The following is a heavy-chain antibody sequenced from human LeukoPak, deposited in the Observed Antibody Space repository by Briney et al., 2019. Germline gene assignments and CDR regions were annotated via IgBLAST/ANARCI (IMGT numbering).Heavy chain of an antibody. D-gene: IGHD3-16*01. V-gene: IGHV4-59*01. CDR2: IYYTTNT. CDR3: ARNYDDYGWAFDI. CDR1: GGSISSYY. J-gene: IGHJ3*02. Sequence: SETLSLTCTVSGGSISSYYWSWIRQPAGKGLEWIGYIYYTTNTDYNPSLKSRVSISEDTSKNQFSLKLSYVTSADTAIYYCARNYDDYGWAFDIWGQGTMVTVFS.